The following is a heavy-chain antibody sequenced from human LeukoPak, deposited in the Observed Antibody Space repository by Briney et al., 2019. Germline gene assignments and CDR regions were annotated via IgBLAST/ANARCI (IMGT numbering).Heavy chain of an antibody. CDR3: ARAVFDY. J-gene: IGHJ4*02. Sequence: ASVKVSCKASGYSFTSYYMHWVRQAPGQGLEWMGIINPSGGSTNYAQKFQGRVTMTRDMSTSTVYTELSSLRSEDTAVYYCARAVFDYWGQGTLVTVSS. V-gene: IGHV1-46*01. CDR1: GYSFTSYY. CDR2: INPSGGST.